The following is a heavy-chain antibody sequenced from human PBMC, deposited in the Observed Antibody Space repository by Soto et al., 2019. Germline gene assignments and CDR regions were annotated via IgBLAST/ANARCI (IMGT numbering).Heavy chain of an antibody. D-gene: IGHD4-17*01. CDR3: ARGGLRSGGLSYGMDV. CDR2: ISSSSSYT. CDR1: GFTFSDYY. V-gene: IGHV3-11*05. J-gene: IGHJ6*02. Sequence: QVQLVESGGGLVKPGGSLRLSCAASGFTFSDYYMTWIRQAPGKGLEWVSYISSSSSYTNYADSVKGRFTISRDNAKNSLYLQMNSLRAEDTAVYYCARGGLRSGGLSYGMDVWGQGTTVTVSS.